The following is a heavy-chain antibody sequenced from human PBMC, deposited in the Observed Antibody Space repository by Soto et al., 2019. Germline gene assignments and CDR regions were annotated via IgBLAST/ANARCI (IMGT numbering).Heavy chain of an antibody. J-gene: IGHJ6*01. CDR3: ARLDGNDYDSIGYYYYYYGMDV. D-gene: IGHD3-22*01. CDR1: GFTFSDYY. V-gene: IGHV3-11*01. Sequence: QVQLVESGGGLVKPGGSLRLSCAASGFTFSDYYMSWIRQAPGKGLEWVSYISSSGSTIYYADSVKGRFTISRDNAKNSLYLQMNSLRAEDTAVYYCARLDGNDYDSIGYYYYYYGMDVWGQGTTVTVSS. CDR2: ISSSGSTI.